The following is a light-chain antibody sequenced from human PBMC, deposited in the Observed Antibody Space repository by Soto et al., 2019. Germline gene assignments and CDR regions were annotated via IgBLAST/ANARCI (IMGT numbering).Light chain of an antibody. Sequence: DIQMTQSPSTLSASIGDRVTITCRASQSISSWLAWYQQKPGKAPMLLIYDASILESGVPSRFSGSGSETEFTLTISSLQPDDFATYYCQQYKSYRTFGQGTKVEIK. V-gene: IGKV1-5*01. CDR2: DAS. J-gene: IGKJ1*01. CDR1: QSISSW. CDR3: QQYKSYRT.